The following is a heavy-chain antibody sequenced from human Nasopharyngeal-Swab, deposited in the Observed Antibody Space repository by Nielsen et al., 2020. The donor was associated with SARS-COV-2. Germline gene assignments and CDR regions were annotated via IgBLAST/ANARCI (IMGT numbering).Heavy chain of an antibody. CDR3: ARGGPGYCSSTSCYGNWFDP. Sequence: WVRQAPGQGLEWMGGINPNSGGTNYAQKFQGWVTMTRDTTISTAYMELSRLRSDDTAVYYCARGGPGYCSSTSCYGNWFDPWGQGTLVTVSS. V-gene: IGHV1-2*04. J-gene: IGHJ5*02. D-gene: IGHD2-2*01. CDR2: INPNSGGT.